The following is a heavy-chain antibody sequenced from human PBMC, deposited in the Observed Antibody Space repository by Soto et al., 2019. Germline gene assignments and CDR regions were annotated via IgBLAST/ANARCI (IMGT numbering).Heavy chain of an antibody. V-gene: IGHV3-74*01. CDR3: TRVIDGRSGLFDY. D-gene: IGHD1-26*01. CDR2: ISGDGRTT. J-gene: IGHJ4*02. Sequence: GGSLRLSCVASGFTLSCYLMHWVRQVPGKGLAWVSRISGDGRTTNYADSVKGRFTISRDNAKNTLYLQMDSLRAEDTALYYCTRVIDGRSGLFDYWGQGNLVTV. CDR1: GFTLSCYL.